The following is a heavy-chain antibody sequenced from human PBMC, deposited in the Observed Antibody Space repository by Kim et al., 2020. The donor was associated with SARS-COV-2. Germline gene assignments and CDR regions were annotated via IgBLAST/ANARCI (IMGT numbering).Heavy chain of an antibody. V-gene: IGHV3-23*05. D-gene: IGHD2-2*01. CDR3: AKLMTTSSYSAMDV. J-gene: IGHJ6*02. Sequence: YAASVRGRFNISRDNSMNTLSLQMNSLRADDTAVYYCAKLMTTSSYSAMDVWGQGTTVTVSS.